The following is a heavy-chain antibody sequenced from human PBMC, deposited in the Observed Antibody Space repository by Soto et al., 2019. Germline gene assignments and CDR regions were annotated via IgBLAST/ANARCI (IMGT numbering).Heavy chain of an antibody. CDR1: GGTFSSYA. CDR2: IIPIFGTA. V-gene: IGHV1-69*06. CDR3: ARGTRRDGYNYFDY. J-gene: IGHJ4*02. Sequence: SVKVSCKASGGTFSSYAISWVRQAPGQGLEWMGGIIPIFGTANYAQKFQGRVTITADKSTSTAYMELSSLRSEDTAVYYCARGTRRDGYNYFDYWGRGTLVTVSS. D-gene: IGHD5-12*01.